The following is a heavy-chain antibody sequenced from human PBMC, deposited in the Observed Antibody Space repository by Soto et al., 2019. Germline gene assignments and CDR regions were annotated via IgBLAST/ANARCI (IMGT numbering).Heavy chain of an antibody. CDR2: IWYDGSNK. CDR1: GFSFKSHG. V-gene: IGHV3-33*01. J-gene: IGHJ4*02. Sequence: QVQLVESGGGVVQPGRSLRLSCAASGFSFKSHGMHWVRQAPGKGLEWVALIWYDGSNKYHEDSVKGRFTISRDNSEKTLYLQMNSLRAEDTAVYYCARGPNYGDYVIDYWGRGTLVTVSS. CDR3: ARGPNYGDYVIDY. D-gene: IGHD4-17*01.